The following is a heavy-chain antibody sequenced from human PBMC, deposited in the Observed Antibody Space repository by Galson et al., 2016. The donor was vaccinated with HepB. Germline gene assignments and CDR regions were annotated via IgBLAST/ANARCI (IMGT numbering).Heavy chain of an antibody. J-gene: IGHJ4*02. D-gene: IGHD4-23*01. V-gene: IGHV3-74*01. CDR1: GFTFSSYW. CDR3: ATRGGGNPLFGY. Sequence: SLRLSCAAPGFTFSSYWMHWVRQAPGKGLVWVSRINSDGSSTSYADSVKGRFTISRDNAKNTLYLQMNSLRAEDTAVYCCATRGGGNPLFGYWGQGTLVTVSS. CDR2: INSDGSST.